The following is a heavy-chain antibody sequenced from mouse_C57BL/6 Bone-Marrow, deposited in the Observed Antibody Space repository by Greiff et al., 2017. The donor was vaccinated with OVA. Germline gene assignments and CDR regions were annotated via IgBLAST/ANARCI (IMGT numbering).Heavy chain of an antibody. CDR2: IRLKSDNYAT. Sequence: EVQVVESGGGLVQPGGSMKLSCVASGFTFSNYWMNWVRQSPEKGLEWVAQIRLKSDNYATHYAESVKGRFTISRDDSKSSVYLQMNNLRAEDTGIYYCTGYDGAYWGQGTLVTVSA. D-gene: IGHD2-3*01. CDR3: TGYDGAY. J-gene: IGHJ3*01. V-gene: IGHV6-3*01. CDR1: GFTFSNYW.